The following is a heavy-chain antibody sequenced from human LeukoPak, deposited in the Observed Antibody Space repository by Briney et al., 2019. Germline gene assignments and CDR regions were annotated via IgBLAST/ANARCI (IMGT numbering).Heavy chain of an antibody. Sequence: GGSLRLSCAASGFTFSSYGMHWVRQAPGKGLEWVTYMTHDESSTNYADSVKGRFTISRVTSRNILYLQLNSLRTEDTALYYCAKDQGSWSFSFDYWGQGSLVTVSS. J-gene: IGHJ4*02. CDR3: AKDQGSWSFSFDY. D-gene: IGHD1-26*01. CDR2: MTHDESST. CDR1: GFTFSSYG. V-gene: IGHV3-30*02.